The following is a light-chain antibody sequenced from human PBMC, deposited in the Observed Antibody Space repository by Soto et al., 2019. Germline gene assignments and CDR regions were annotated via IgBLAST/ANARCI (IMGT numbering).Light chain of an antibody. J-gene: IGKJ1*01. CDR1: QSISSW. V-gene: IGKV1-5*01. CDR2: DAS. Sequence: DIQMTQSPSTLSASVGDRVTITCRASQSISSWLAWYQQKPGKAPKLLIYDASNLESGVPSRFSGSGSGTEFTLTISSMKPDDFATDYCQQYNSYWTFGQGTKVDIK. CDR3: QQYNSYWT.